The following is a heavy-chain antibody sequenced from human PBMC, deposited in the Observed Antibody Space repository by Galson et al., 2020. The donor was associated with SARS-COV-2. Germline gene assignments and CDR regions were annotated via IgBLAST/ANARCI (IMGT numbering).Heavy chain of an antibody. CDR3: ARASGYSYGHDY. Sequence: SETLSLTCTVSGGSISSYYWSWIRQPPGKGLEWIGYIYYSGSTNYNPSLKSRVTISVDTSKNQFSLKLSSVTAADTAVYYCARASGYSYGHDYWGQGTLVTVST. V-gene: IGHV4-59*13. J-gene: IGHJ4*02. CDR2: IYYSGST. CDR1: GGSISSYY. D-gene: IGHD5-18*01.